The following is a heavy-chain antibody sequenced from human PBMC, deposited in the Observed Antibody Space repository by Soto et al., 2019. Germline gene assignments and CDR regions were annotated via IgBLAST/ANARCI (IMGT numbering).Heavy chain of an antibody. CDR3: ARVVPGAEAWFGP. V-gene: IGHV1-46*02. CDR1: GYTFNDYY. D-gene: IGHD2-2*01. J-gene: IGHJ5*02. Sequence: ASVKVSCKASGYTFNDYYMHWVRQAPGQGPEWMGIFNPSGDSTTYAEKFQDRVTMSRDTSTNTVYMELSSLRSDDTAVYYCARVVPGAEAWFGPWGQGTLVTVSS. CDR2: FNPSGDST.